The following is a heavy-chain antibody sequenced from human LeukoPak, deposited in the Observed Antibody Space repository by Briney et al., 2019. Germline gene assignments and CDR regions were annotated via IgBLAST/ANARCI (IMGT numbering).Heavy chain of an antibody. Sequence: GGSLRLSCAASGVSLSNHWMSTVRQAPGKGLEWVANINQFGSGEYYVDSVKGRFTISRDDAKYSVFLQMNSLRVEDTSMYDCGRGLVDYEEDEYDIWGQGTMVAVSS. CDR2: INQFGSGE. J-gene: IGHJ3*02. CDR3: GRGLVDYEEDEYDI. V-gene: IGHV3-7*04. CDR1: GVSLSNHW. D-gene: IGHD4/OR15-4a*01.